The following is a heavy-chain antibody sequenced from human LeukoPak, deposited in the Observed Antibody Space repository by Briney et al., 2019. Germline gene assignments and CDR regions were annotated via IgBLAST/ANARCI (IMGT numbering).Heavy chain of an antibody. CDR3: AKNIGRPSGGCFDY. Sequence: GSLRLSCAASGFTFSRYTMNWVRQAPGKGLQWVSSIDGGGNGAYYADSVKGRFTISRDNSKNTLYLQMNSLRAEDTAVYYCAKNIGRPSGGCFDYWAQEPLVTVSS. J-gene: IGHJ4*02. CDR1: GFTFSRYT. V-gene: IGHV3-23*01. CDR2: IDGGGNGA. D-gene: IGHD1-26*01.